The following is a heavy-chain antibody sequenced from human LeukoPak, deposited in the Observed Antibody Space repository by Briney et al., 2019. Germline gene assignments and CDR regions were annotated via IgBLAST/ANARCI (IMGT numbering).Heavy chain of an antibody. CDR1: GFNFKLSA. Sequence: GGSLRLSCAASGFNFKLSAMSWGRQAPGKGLEWVALISGSGSRGSGIIGGNTYYADSVKGRFTISRDDSQNTVYLQMNSLRAEDTAVYYCARAQIPPYYYGMDVWGQGTTVTVSS. V-gene: IGHV3-NL1*01. J-gene: IGHJ6*02. CDR3: ARAQIPPYYYGMDV. CDR2: ISGSGSRGSGIIGGNT.